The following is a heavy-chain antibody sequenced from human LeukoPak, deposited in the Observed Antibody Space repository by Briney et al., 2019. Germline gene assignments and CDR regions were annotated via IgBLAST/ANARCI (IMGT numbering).Heavy chain of an antibody. CDR2: MYYSGST. V-gene: IGHV4-39*07. Sequence: SETLSLTCTVSGGSLSSSSYYWGWIRQPPGKGLEWIGSMYYSGSTSYNPSLKSRVTISVDTSKNQFSLKLSSVTAADTAVYYCARDQKYYYDSSGHPLVYWGQGTLATVSS. CDR1: GGSLSSSSYY. CDR3: ARDQKYYYDSSGHPLVY. D-gene: IGHD3-22*01. J-gene: IGHJ4*02.